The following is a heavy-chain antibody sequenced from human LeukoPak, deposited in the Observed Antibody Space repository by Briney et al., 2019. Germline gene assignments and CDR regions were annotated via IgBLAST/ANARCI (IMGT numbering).Heavy chain of an antibody. J-gene: IGHJ5*02. CDR2: IRYDGSNK. D-gene: IGHD5-12*01. CDR1: GFTFSSYG. Sequence: GGSLGLSCAASGFTFSSYGMHWVRQAPGKGLEGVAFIRYDGSNKYYADSVKGRFTISRDNSKNTLYLQMNSLRAEDTAVYYCAKEGYSGYDYVPWFDPWGQGTLVTVSS. CDR3: AKEGYSGYDYVPWFDP. V-gene: IGHV3-30*02.